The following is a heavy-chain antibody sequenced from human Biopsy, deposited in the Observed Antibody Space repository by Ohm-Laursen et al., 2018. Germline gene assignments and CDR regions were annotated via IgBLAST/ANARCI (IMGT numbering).Heavy chain of an antibody. CDR3: ARHAPSYSGSYWRYFDL. D-gene: IGHD1-26*01. CDR1: GGSISSYY. Sequence: TLSLTCTVSGGSISSYYWSWIRQPPGKGLEWIGYIYYTGSTNYNPSLKSRVTISVDTSMNHLPQRLPSVTAADTAVYYCARHAPSYSGSYWRYFDLWGRGTLVTVSS. CDR2: IYYTGST. V-gene: IGHV4-59*08. J-gene: IGHJ2*01.